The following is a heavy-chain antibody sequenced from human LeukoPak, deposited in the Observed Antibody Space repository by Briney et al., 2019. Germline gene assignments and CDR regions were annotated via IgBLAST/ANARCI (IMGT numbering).Heavy chain of an antibody. V-gene: IGHV4-59*01. D-gene: IGHD6-13*01. CDR1: GGSISSYY. CDR3: AREDKSSWFDY. Sequence: SETLSLNCTVSGGSISSYYWSWIRQPPGKGLEWIGYIYYSGSTNYNPSLRSRVTISVDTSKNQFSLKLSSVTAADTAVYYCAREDKSSWFDYWGQGTLVTVSS. CDR2: IYYSGST. J-gene: IGHJ4*02.